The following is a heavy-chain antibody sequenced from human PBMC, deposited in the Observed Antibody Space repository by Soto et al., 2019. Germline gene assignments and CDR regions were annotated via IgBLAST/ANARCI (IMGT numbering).Heavy chain of an antibody. Sequence: SETLSLTCTVSGGSISSGGYYWSWIRQHPGKGPEWIGYIYHSGHTYYNPSLKSRVTISVDTSKNQFSLKLSSVTAADTAIHYCARGPSGYLTFDYWGQGTLVTVSS. CDR2: IYHSGHT. CDR3: ARGPSGYLTFDY. CDR1: GGSISSGGYY. D-gene: IGHD3-22*01. J-gene: IGHJ4*02. V-gene: IGHV4-31*03.